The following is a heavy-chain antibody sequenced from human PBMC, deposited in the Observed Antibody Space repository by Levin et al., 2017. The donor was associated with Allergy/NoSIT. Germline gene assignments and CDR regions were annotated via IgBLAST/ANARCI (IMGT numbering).Heavy chain of an antibody. CDR2: IYYSGST. Sequence: RSSETLSLTCTVSGGSISSSSYYWGWIRQPPGKGLEWIGSIYYSGSTYYNPSLKSRVTISVDTSKNQFSLKLSSVTAADTAVYYCAIELRYFDCWGQGTLVTVSS. CDR3: AIELRYFDC. D-gene: IGHD3-9*01. CDR1: GGSISSSSYY. V-gene: IGHV4-39*01. J-gene: IGHJ4*02.